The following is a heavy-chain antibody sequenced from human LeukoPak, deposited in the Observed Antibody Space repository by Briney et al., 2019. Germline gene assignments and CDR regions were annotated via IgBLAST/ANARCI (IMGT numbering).Heavy chain of an antibody. CDR3: ARDRSGLSYYGSGSYYDF. D-gene: IGHD3-10*01. CDR2: IYESGST. V-gene: IGHV4-30-4*02. CDR1: GVSVRIGDYC. J-gene: IGHJ4*02. Sequence: SDTLSLTCTVSGVSVRIGDYCCGWVRQPGGKGLGLVGYIYESGSTYYHPSRHGRVTISVDTSKNQFSLKLRSVTAADTAVYYCARDRSGLSYYGSGSYYDFWGQGTLVTVSS.